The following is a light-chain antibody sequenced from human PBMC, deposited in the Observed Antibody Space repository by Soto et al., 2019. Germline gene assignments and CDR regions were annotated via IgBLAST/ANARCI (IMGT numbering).Light chain of an antibody. CDR2: GSN. V-gene: IGLV1-40*01. CDR1: SSNIGAGYD. CDR3: QAYDRSLGGFVV. J-gene: IGLJ2*01. Sequence: QSVLTQPPSVSGAPGQRVTISCTGSSSNIGAGYDVHWYHQLPGTAPKLLISGSNNRPSGVPDRFSGSTSGTSASLAITGLQAEDEGDYYCQAYDRSLGGFVVFAGGTKLTVL.